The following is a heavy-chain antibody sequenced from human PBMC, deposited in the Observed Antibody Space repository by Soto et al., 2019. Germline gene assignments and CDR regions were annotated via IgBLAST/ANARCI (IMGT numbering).Heavy chain of an antibody. J-gene: IGHJ5*02. V-gene: IGHV3-23*01. CDR1: GFTFSSYA. CDR2: ISGSGGST. D-gene: IGHD6-13*01. CDR3: AARRARIAAAGIRFDP. Sequence: EVQLLESGGGLVQPGGSLRLSCAASGFTFSSYAMSWVRQAPGKGLEWVSAISGSGGSTYYADSVKGRFTISRDNSKNTLYLQMNSLRAEDTAVYYCAARRARIAAAGIRFDPWGQGTLVTVSS.